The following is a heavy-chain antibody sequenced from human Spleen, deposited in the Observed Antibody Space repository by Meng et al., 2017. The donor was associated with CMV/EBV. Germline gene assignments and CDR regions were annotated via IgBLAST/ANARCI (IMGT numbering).Heavy chain of an antibody. CDR3: ARGYSGYDFDY. D-gene: IGHD5-12*01. CDR2: ISYDGFNK. Sequence: GGSLRLSCAASGFTFSSYAMHWVRQAPGKGLEWLALISYDGFNKYYADSVRGRFTISRDNSRNTLNLQVNSLRPEDTAVYYCARGYSGYDFDYWGQGTLVTVSS. J-gene: IGHJ4*02. V-gene: IGHV3-30-3*01. CDR1: GFTFSSYA.